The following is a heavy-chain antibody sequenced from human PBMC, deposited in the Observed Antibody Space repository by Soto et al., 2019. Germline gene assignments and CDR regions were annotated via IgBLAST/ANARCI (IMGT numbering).Heavy chain of an antibody. CDR3: AKDAVPYNGKWDWFDS. D-gene: IGHD1-20*01. V-gene: IGHV3-23*01. Sequence: DVQLLESGGGLVQPGGSLTLSCAASRFTFSDFAMSWVRQAPGKGLEWVSSIGGTGTDTHYADYVKGRFTISRDNSRNTLYLQIDSLRDEDTAVYYCAKDAVPYNGKWDWFDSWGQGTLVIVSS. J-gene: IGHJ5*01. CDR2: IGGTGTDT. CDR1: RFTFSDFA.